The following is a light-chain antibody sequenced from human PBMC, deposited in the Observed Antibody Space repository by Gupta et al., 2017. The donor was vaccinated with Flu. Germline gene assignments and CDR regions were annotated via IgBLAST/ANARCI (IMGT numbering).Light chain of an antibody. CDR1: QSVSSSY. CDR2: GAS. CDR3: QQEGSSPST. V-gene: IGKV3-20*01. Sequence: EIVLTQSPGTLSLSPGERATLSCRASQSVSSSYLAWYQQKPGQAPRLLIYGASSRATGIPDRFSGSGSGTDFTLTISRLEPEDFAVYYCQQEGSSPSTFGQGTKMDIK. J-gene: IGKJ2*02.